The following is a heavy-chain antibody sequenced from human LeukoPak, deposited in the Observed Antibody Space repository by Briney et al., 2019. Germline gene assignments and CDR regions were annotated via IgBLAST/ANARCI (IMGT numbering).Heavy chain of an antibody. CDR3: ARGRKGLWFGELLPFDP. J-gene: IGHJ5*02. CDR1: GGSISSYY. CDR2: TYTSGST. D-gene: IGHD3-10*01. V-gene: IGHV4-4*07. Sequence: SETLSLTCTVSGGSISSYYWSWIRQPAGKGLEWIGRTYTSGSTNYNPSLKSRVTMSVDTSKNQFSLKLSSVTAADTAVYYCARGRKGLWFGELLPFDPWGQGTLVTVSS.